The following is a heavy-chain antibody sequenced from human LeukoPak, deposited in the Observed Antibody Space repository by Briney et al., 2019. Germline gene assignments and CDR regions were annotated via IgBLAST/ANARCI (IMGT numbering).Heavy chain of an antibody. CDR1: GYTFINYG. D-gene: IGHD6-13*01. CDR3: ARRQRAAGTQTYYCYYMAV. CDR2: ISAYNGNT. J-gene: IGHJ6*03. V-gene: IGHV1-18*01. Sequence: ASVTVSCKAPGYTFINYGISWVRQAPGQGLEWMGWISAYNGNTIYAQKLQGRVTMTTDTSPTTAYMELRSLRSDDTAVYYCARRQRAAGTQTYYCYYMAVSGKGTTVTVSS.